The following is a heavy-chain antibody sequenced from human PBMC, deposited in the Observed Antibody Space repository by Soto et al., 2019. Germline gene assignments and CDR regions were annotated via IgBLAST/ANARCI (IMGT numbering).Heavy chain of an antibody. CDR1: GFTFSNAW. CDR3: TTVSTYYDFWSGYYRPTGSHY. CDR2: IKSKTDGGTT. Sequence: PGGSLRLSCAASGFTFSNAWMSWVRQAPGKGLEWVGRIKSKTDGGTTDYAAPVKGRFTISRDDSKNTLYLQMNSLKTEDTAVYYCTTVSTYYDFWSGYYRPTGSHYWGQGTLVTVSS. D-gene: IGHD3-3*01. V-gene: IGHV3-15*01. J-gene: IGHJ4*02.